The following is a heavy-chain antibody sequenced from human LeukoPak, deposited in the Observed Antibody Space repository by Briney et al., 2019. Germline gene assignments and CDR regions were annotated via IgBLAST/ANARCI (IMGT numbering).Heavy chain of an antibody. CDR3: VKDATPRNSIWDYFGK. Sequence: GGSLRLSCVASGFTFDICAMSWVRQAPGKGPGWVSSIGGPTETFYADSVKGRFTVSRDNSQNTLYLQMNSLRAEDTAVYYCVKDATPRNSIWDYFGKWGQGALVTVST. CDR1: GFTFDICA. J-gene: IGHJ4*02. V-gene: IGHV3-23*01. CDR2: IGGPTET. D-gene: IGHD4-23*01.